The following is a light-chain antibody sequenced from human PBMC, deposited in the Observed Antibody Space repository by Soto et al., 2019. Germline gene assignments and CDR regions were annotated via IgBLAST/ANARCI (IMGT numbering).Light chain of an antibody. CDR2: AAY. J-gene: IGKJ3*01. CDR1: QSISID. V-gene: IGKV1-39*01. Sequence: DIQMNQSPSSLSASVGDRVPITCRASQSISIDLYWYQQKPGTAPEGLIYAAYYSQTGVPSRFSGRGSGTDFTLTIDSMQPEDIATYYCQQTYSGFSFGPGTKVDIK. CDR3: QQTYSGFS.